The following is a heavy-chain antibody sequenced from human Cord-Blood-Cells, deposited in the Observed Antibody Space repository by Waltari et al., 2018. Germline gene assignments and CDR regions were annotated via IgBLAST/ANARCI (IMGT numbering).Heavy chain of an antibody. J-gene: IGHJ3*02. Sequence: QLPLQESGPGLVKPSETLSLTCTVSGGSLSSSSSYWGWIRQPPGKGLEWLGSIYYSGSTYYNPSLRSRVTISVDTSKNQFSLKLGSVTAADTAVYYCASLSGYSSGWYAFDIWGQGTMVTVSS. D-gene: IGHD6-19*01. CDR2: IYYSGST. CDR1: GGSLSSSSSY. CDR3: ASLSGYSSGWYAFDI. V-gene: IGHV4-39*01.